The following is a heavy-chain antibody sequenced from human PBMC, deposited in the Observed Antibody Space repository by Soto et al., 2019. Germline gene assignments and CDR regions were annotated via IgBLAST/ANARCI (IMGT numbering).Heavy chain of an antibody. CDR1: GYTFTGYY. D-gene: IGHD3-10*01. Sequence: ASVKVSCKASGYTFTGYYMHWVRQAPGQGLEWMGWINPNSGGTNYAQKFQGWVTMTRDTSISTAYMELSRLRSDDTAVYYCARDPYGSGSYYFDYWGQGTLVTVSS. CDR3: ARDPYGSGSYYFDY. V-gene: IGHV1-2*04. J-gene: IGHJ4*02. CDR2: INPNSGGT.